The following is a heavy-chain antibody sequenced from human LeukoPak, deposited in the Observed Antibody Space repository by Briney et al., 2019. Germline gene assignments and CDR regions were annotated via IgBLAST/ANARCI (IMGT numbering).Heavy chain of an antibody. D-gene: IGHD3-10*01. CDR3: ASTVRAQSDY. CDR1: GFTFSSYS. CDR2: ISSSSSYI. Sequence: PGGSLRLSRAASGFTFSSYSMNWVRQAPGKGLEWASSISSSSSYIYYADSVKGRFTISRDNAKNSLYLQMNSLRAEDTAVYYCASTVRAQSDYWGQGTLVTVSS. J-gene: IGHJ4*02. V-gene: IGHV3-21*01.